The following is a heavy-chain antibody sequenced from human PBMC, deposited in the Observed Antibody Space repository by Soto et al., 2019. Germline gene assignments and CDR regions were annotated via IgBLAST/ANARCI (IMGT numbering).Heavy chain of an antibody. D-gene: IGHD3-10*01. CDR2: ISSSGSTI. CDR3: ARVRGSGSYYKDYYYYYMDV. V-gene: IGHV3-11*01. CDR1: GFTFSDYY. Sequence: QVQLVESGGGLVKPGGSLRLSCAASGFTFSDYYMSWIRQAPGKGLEWVSYISSSGSTIYYADSVKGRFTISRDNAKNSLYLQMNSLRAEDTAVYYCARVRGSGSYYKDYYYYYMDVWGKGTTVTVSS. J-gene: IGHJ6*03.